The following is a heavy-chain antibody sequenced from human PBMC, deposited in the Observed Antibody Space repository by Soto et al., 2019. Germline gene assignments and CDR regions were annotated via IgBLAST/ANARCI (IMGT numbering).Heavy chain of an antibody. CDR3: ARIHSGYSSSWPLDY. CDR1: GGSISSSNW. J-gene: IGHJ4*02. CDR2: IYHSGST. V-gene: IGHV4-4*02. D-gene: IGHD6-13*01. Sequence: PSETLSLTCAVSGGSISSSNWWSWVRQPPGKGLEWIGEIYHSGSTNYNPSLKSRVTISVDKSKNQFSLKLSSVTAADTAVYYCARIHSGYSSSWPLDYWGQGTLVTVSS.